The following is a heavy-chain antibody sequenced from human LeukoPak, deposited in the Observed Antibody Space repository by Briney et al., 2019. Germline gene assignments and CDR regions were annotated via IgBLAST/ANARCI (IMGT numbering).Heavy chain of an antibody. J-gene: IGHJ4*02. CDR2: TERDGSKK. V-gene: IGHV3-7*01. Sequence: GGSLRLFCSACGFTYSSFWLTWLGQAPGKGLEGVANTERDGSKKTYVDSVKGRFTISRDNAKNSLYLQMSSLRAEDTAVYYCATAPAAADSFWGQGTLVAVSA. CDR1: GFTYSSFW. CDR3: ATAPAAADSF. D-gene: IGHD6-13*01.